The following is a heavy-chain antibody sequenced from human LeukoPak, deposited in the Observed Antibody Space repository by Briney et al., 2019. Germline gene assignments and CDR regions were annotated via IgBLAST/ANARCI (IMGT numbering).Heavy chain of an antibody. CDR3: ARTSMEGGTTRSLGY. Sequence: SETLSLTCTVSGGSISSYYWSWIRQPAGKGLEWIGRIYTSGSTNYNPSLKSRVTISVDTSKNQFSLKLSSVTAADTAVYYCARTSMEGGTTRSLGYWGQGTLVTVSS. CDR1: GGSISSYY. V-gene: IGHV4-4*07. CDR2: IYTSGST. J-gene: IGHJ4*02. D-gene: IGHD1-1*01.